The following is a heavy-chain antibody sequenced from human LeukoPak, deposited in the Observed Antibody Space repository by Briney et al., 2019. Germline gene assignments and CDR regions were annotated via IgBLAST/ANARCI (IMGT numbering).Heavy chain of an antibody. D-gene: IGHD3-3*01. V-gene: IGHV4-30-2*02. Sequence: PSETLSLTCTVSGGSISSGGYYWSWIRQPPGKGLEWIGYIYHSGSTYYNPSLKSRVTISVDRSKNQFSLKLSSVTAADTAVYYCARNDFWSGYMAGDYWGQGTLVTVSS. J-gene: IGHJ4*02. CDR1: GGSISSGGYY. CDR2: IYHSGST. CDR3: ARNDFWSGYMAGDY.